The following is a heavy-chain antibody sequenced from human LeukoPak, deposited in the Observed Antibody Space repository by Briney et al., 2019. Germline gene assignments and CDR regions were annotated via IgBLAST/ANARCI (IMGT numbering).Heavy chain of an antibody. CDR1: GFTFSSYG. V-gene: IGHV3-30*02. Sequence: GGSLRLSCAASGFTFSSYGMHWVRQAPGKGLEWVAFIRYDGSNKYYADSVRGRFTISRDNAKNSLYLQMNSLRAEDTAVYYCARDYDSSGYPPYYFDYWGQGTLVTVSS. CDR2: IRYDGSNK. J-gene: IGHJ4*02. CDR3: ARDYDSSGYPPYYFDY. D-gene: IGHD3-22*01.